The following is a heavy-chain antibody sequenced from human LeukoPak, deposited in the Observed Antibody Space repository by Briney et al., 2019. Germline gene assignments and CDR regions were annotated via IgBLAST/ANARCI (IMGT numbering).Heavy chain of an antibody. CDR2: INPNSGGT. Sequence: ASVKVSCKAPGYTFTGYYMHWVRQAPGQGLEWMGWINPNSGGTNYAQRFQGRVTMTRDTSISTAYMELSRLRSDDTAVYYCARVTAAAGTTLGYWGQGTLVTVSS. D-gene: IGHD6-13*01. CDR1: GYTFTGYY. CDR3: ARVTAAAGTTLGY. J-gene: IGHJ4*02. V-gene: IGHV1-2*02.